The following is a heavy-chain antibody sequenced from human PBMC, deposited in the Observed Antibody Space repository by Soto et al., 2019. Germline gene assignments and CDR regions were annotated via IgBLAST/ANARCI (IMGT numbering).Heavy chain of an antibody. D-gene: IGHD1-1*01. CDR1: GFTFSSYA. J-gene: IGHJ6*02. CDR2: ISYDGSNK. V-gene: IGHV3-30-3*01. Sequence: QVQLVESGGGVVQPGRSLRLSCAASGFTFSSYAMHWVRQAPGKGLEWVAVISYDGSNKYYADSVNGRFTISRDNSKNALYLQMNSLRTEDTAVYYCARDRLRYNWNDFPYYYYGMDVCGQGATVTASS. CDR3: ARDRLRYNWNDFPYYYYGMDV.